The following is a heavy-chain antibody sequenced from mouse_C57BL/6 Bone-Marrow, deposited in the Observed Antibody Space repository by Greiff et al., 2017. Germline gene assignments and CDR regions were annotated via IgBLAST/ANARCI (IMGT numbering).Heavy chain of an antibody. CDR1: GFNIKDDY. D-gene: IGHD1-1*01. J-gene: IGHJ2*01. CDR2: IDPENGDT. V-gene: IGHV14-4*01. Sequence: VQLQQSGAELVRPGASVKLSCTASGFNIKDDYMYWVKQRPEQGLEWIGWIDPENGDTEYASKFQGKATITADTSSNTAYLQLSSLTSEDTAVYYCTLITTVVATDYWGQGTTLTVSS. CDR3: TLITTVVATDY.